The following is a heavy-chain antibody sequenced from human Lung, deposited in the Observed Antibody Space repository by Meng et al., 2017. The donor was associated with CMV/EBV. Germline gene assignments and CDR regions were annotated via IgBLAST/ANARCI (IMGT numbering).Heavy chain of an antibody. Sequence: GGSLRLXXAASGFTFSSYWMSRVRQAPGKGLEWVANIKQDGSEKYYVDSVKGRFTISRDNAKNSLYLQMNSLRAEDTAVYYCARVSGIAVAGTLGFGYYYYGMDVWGQGXTVTVSS. CDR2: IKQDGSEK. CDR1: GFTFSSYW. D-gene: IGHD6-19*01. V-gene: IGHV3-7*01. CDR3: ARVSGIAVAGTLGFGYYYYGMDV. J-gene: IGHJ6*02.